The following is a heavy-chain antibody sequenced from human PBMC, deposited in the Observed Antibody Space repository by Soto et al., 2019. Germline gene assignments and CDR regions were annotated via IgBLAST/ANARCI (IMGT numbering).Heavy chain of an antibody. V-gene: IGHV4-59*01. D-gene: IGHD3-9*01. J-gene: IGHJ5*02. Sequence: LALTCTVSGGSISNYYWTWVRQPPGKGLEWIGYVYYSGSTNYNPSLESRVTISIDASKNQFSLKMKSVTAADTAVYYCVRDYLLTGFDPWGQGALVTVSS. CDR3: VRDYLLTGFDP. CDR2: VYYSGST. CDR1: GGSISNYY.